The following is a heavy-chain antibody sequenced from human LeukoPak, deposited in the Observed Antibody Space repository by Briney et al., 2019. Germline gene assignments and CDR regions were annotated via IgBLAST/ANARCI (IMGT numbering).Heavy chain of an antibody. D-gene: IGHD3-3*01. CDR1: GYSISSGYY. CDR2: IYHSGST. J-gene: IGHJ6*03. Sequence: SETLSLTCAVSGYSISSGYYWGWIRQPPGKGLEWIGSIYHSGSTYYNPSLKSRVTISVDTSKNQFSLKLSSVTAADTAVYYCARVPVPPYYDFWSSYYYYMDVWGKGTTVTVSS. V-gene: IGHV4-38-2*01. CDR3: ARVPVPPYYDFWSSYYYYMDV.